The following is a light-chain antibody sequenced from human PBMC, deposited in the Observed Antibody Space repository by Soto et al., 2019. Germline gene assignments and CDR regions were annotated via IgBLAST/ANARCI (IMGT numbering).Light chain of an antibody. CDR1: GGVIGNYNL. V-gene: IGLV2-23*02. J-gene: IGLJ1*01. CDR2: EVN. Sequence: QSALTQPASVSGSPGQSITISCTGTGGVIGNYNLVSWYRQNPGEAPKLIIYEVNKRPSGISSRLSGSKSGYTAFLTISGLQAEDEADYHCCSYAGSHSHIFRSGTKVPV. CDR3: CSYAGSHSHI.